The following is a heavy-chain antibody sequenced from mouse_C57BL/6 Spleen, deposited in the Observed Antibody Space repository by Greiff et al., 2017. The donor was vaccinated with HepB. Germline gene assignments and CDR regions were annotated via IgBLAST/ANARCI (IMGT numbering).Heavy chain of an antibody. CDR2: INPNNGGT. CDR1: GYTFTDYN. CDR3: ARGRHDYDGYFDY. D-gene: IGHD2-4*01. V-gene: IGHV1-18*01. Sequence: VQLQQSGPELVKPGASVKIPCKASGYTFTDYNMDWVKQSHGKSLEWIGDINPNNGGTIYNQKFKGKATLTVDKSSSTAYMELRSLTSEDTAVYYCARGRHDYDGYFDYWGQGTTLTVSS. J-gene: IGHJ2*01.